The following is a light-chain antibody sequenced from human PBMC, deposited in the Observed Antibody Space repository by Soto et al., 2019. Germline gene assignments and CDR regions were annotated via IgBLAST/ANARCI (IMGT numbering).Light chain of an antibody. CDR1: NIGSKN. Sequence: SYELTQPPSVSVAPGQTARITCGGTNIGSKNVHWYQQKPGQAPVRVVFDDSDRPSGISERFSGSNSGNTATLTISRVEAGDEADYFCHVWDSRSEHFVFGAWTKLTVL. CDR2: DDS. V-gene: IGLV3-21*02. CDR3: HVWDSRSEHFV. J-gene: IGLJ1*01.